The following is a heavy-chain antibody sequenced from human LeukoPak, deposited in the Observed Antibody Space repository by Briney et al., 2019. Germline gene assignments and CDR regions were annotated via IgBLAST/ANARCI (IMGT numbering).Heavy chain of an antibody. Sequence: SETLSLTCAVYGGSFSGYYWSWIRQPPGKGLEWIGEINHSGSTNYNPSLKSRVTISVDTSKNQFSLKLSSVTAADTAVYYCARGIFLAAAYKAGFDYWGQGTLVTVSS. CDR1: GGSFSGYY. CDR3: ARGIFLAAAYKAGFDY. D-gene: IGHD6-13*01. CDR2: INHSGST. V-gene: IGHV4-34*01. J-gene: IGHJ4*02.